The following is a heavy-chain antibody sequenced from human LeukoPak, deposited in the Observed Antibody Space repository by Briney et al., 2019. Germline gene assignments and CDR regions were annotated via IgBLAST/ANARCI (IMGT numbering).Heavy chain of an antibody. V-gene: IGHV3-66*01. Sequence: GGSLRLSCAASGFTVSSNYMSWVRQAPGKRLECVSVIYSSGGAYYADSVKGRFTISRDNSKNTLYLQMNNLRAEDTAVYYCATYYSVGVGAFDIWGQGTMVTVSS. CDR1: GFTVSSNY. CDR2: IYSSGGA. D-gene: IGHD3-10*01. CDR3: ATYYSVGVGAFDI. J-gene: IGHJ3*02.